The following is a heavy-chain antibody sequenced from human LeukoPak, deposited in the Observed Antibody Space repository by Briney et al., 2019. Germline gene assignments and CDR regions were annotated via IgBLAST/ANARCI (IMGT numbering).Heavy chain of an antibody. CDR3: ARDWLAGNPYHAFDL. J-gene: IGHJ3*01. Sequence: GGSLRLSCAASGFTFSSYWMTWVRQAPGKGLECVANIKEDGSEEYYVDSVKGRFSISRDNAKNSLHLQMNSLRAEDTAVYYCARDWLAGNPYHAFDLWGKGAMVTVSS. CDR1: GFTFSSYW. CDR2: IKEDGSEE. V-gene: IGHV3-7*01. D-gene: IGHD3-22*01.